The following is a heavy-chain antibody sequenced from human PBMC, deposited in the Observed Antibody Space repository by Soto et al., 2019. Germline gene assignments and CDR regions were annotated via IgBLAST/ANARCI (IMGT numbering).Heavy chain of an antibody. CDR3: ARRVSYDFWSGSITRYNWFDP. V-gene: IGHV2-5*01. D-gene: IGHD3-3*01. CDR1: GFSLSTSGVG. J-gene: IGHJ5*02. Sequence: SGPTLAKPTQTLTLTCTFSGFSLSTSGVGVGWIRQPPGKALEWLALIYWNDDKRYSPSMKSRLTITKDTSKNQVVLTMTNMDPVDTATYYCARRVSYDFWSGSITRYNWFDPWGQGTLVTVSS. CDR2: IYWNDDK.